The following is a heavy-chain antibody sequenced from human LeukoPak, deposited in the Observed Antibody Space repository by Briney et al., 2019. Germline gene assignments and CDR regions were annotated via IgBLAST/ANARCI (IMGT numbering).Heavy chain of an antibody. D-gene: IGHD3-3*01. V-gene: IGHV4-61*01. J-gene: IGHJ4*02. CDR1: GGSVSSGSYY. CDR2: IYYSGST. CDR3: ASWSGYYLYFDY. Sequence: PSETLSLTCTVSGGSVSSGSYYWSWIRQPPGKGLEWIGYIYYSGSTYYNPSLKSRVTISVDTSKNQFSLKLSSVTAADTAVYYCASWSGYYLYFDYWGQGTLVTVSS.